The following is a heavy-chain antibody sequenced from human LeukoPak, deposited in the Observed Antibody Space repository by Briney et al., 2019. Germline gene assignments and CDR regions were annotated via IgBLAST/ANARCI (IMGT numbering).Heavy chain of an antibody. CDR1: GFTFSSYA. CDR2: ISGSGGST. V-gene: IGHV3-23*01. D-gene: IGHD3-10*01. Sequence: GGSLRLSCAASGFTFSSYAMSWVRQAPGKGLEWVSAISGSGGSTYYADSVKGRFTISRDNSKNTLYLQMNSLRAEDTAVYYCAKDLWSITMVRGVIIDYWGQGTLVTVSS. J-gene: IGHJ4*02. CDR3: AKDLWSITMVRGVIIDY.